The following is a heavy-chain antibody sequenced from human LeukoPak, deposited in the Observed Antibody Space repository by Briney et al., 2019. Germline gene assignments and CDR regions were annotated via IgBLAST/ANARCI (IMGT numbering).Heavy chain of an antibody. Sequence: GASEKVSCKASGYTFTSYYMHWVRQAPGQGLEWMGIINPSGGSTSYAQKFQGRVTMTRDTSTSTVYMELSSLRSEDTAVYYCARLHMVRGFDYWGQGTLVTVSS. CDR2: INPSGGST. CDR3: ARLHMVRGFDY. J-gene: IGHJ4*02. V-gene: IGHV1-46*01. CDR1: GYTFTSYY. D-gene: IGHD3-10*01.